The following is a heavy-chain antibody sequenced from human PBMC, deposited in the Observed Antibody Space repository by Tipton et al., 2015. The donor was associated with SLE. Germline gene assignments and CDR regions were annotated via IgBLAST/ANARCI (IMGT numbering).Heavy chain of an antibody. CDR1: GGSISSYY. J-gene: IGHJ6*03. D-gene: IGHD5-12*01. V-gene: IGHV4-4*07. CDR2: IYTSGST. CDR3: ARAGVVATDYYYYYMDV. Sequence: TLSLTCTVSGGSISSYYWSWIRQPAGKGLEWIGRIYTSGSTNYNPSLKSRVTISVDTSKNQFSLKLSSVTAADTAVYYCARAGVVATDYYYYYMDVWGKGTTVTVSS.